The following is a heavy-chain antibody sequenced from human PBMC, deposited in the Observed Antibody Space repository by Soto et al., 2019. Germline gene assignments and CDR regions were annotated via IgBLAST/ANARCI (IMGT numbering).Heavy chain of an antibody. V-gene: IGHV3-30*18. J-gene: IGHJ6*02. CDR3: AKDRAAAAYNTKYYYYYGMDV. D-gene: IGHD6-13*01. Sequence: GGSLRLSCAASGFTFSSYGMHWVRQAPGKGLEWVAVISYDGSNKYYADSVKGRFTISRDNSKNTLYLQMNSLRAEDTAVYYCAKDRAAAAYNTKYYYYYGMDVWGQGTTVTVSS. CDR1: GFTFSSYG. CDR2: ISYDGSNK.